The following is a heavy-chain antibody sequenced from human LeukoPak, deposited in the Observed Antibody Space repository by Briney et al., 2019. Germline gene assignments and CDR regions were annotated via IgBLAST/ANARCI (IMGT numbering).Heavy chain of an antibody. CDR1: GYTFTSYG. CDR3: ARGPHDGNYYDSSGYYYEGYFQH. J-gene: IGHJ1*01. Sequence: ASVKVSCKASGYTFTSYGISWVRQAPGQGLEWMGWISAYNGKTNYAQKLQGRVTMTTDTSTSTAYMELRSLRSDDTAVYYCARGPHDGNYYDSSGYYYEGYFQHWGQGTLVTVSS. CDR2: ISAYNGKT. D-gene: IGHD3-22*01. V-gene: IGHV1-18*01.